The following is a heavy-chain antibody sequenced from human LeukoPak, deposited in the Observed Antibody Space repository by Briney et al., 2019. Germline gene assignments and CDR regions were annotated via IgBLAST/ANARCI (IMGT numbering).Heavy chain of an antibody. Sequence: GGSLRLSCAASGFTFSSYSMNWVRQAPGKGLEWVSSISSSSTYIYYADSVKGRFTISRDNAKNSLYLQMNSLRAEDTAVYYCARDPSDNCSGGSCYVPRFDYWGQGTLVTVSS. CDR3: ARDPSDNCSGGSCYVPRFDY. V-gene: IGHV3-21*01. CDR2: ISSSSTYI. J-gene: IGHJ4*02. D-gene: IGHD2-15*01. CDR1: GFTFSSYS.